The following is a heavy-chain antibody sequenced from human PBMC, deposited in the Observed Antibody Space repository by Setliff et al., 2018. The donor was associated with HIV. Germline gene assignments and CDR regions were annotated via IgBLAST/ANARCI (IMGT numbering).Heavy chain of an antibody. V-gene: IGHV1-18*01. CDR1: GGTFSKDA. J-gene: IGHJ5*02. D-gene: IGHD3-22*01. Sequence: ASVKVSCKASGGTFSKDAINWVREAPGQGLEWMGWMSTDNGNTNYAQKVQGRVTMTTDTGTRTAYMELSSLRSEDTAVYYCARDRCDSVKCYLYNWFDPWGQGTLVTVSS. CDR2: MSTDNGNT. CDR3: ARDRCDSVKCYLYNWFDP.